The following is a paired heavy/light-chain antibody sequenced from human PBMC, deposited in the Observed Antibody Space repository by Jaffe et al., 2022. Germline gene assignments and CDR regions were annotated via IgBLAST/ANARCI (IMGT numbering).Heavy chain of an antibody. Sequence: QVQLVQSGAEVKKPGASVKVSCKVSGYTLTELSMHWVRQAPGKGLEWMGGFDPEDGETIYAQKFQGRVTMTEDTSTDTAYMELSSLRSEDTAVYYCATSGERITMVQGVIGRITRRFDPWGQGTLVTVSS. CDR2: FDPEDGET. CDR1: GYTLTELS. D-gene: IGHD3-10*01. CDR3: ATSGERITMVQGVIGRITRRFDP. J-gene: IGHJ5*02. V-gene: IGHV1-24*01.
Light chain of an antibody. CDR2: DAS. CDR3: QQYDNLPSWT. Sequence: DIQMTQSPSSLSASVGDRVTITCQASQDISNYLNWYQQKPGKAPKLLIYDASNLETGVPSRFSGSGSGTDFTFTISSLQPEDIATYYCQQYDNLPSWTFGQGTKVEIK. J-gene: IGKJ1*01. V-gene: IGKV1-33*01. CDR1: QDISNY.